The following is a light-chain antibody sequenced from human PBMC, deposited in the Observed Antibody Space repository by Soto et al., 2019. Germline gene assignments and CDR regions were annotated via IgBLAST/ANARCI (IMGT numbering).Light chain of an antibody. Sequence: QSALTQPPSASGSPGQSVTISCTGTSSDVGAYNYVSWYQRHPGKAPKLLIYEVSKWPSGVPDRFSGSKSGNTASLTVSGLQADDEADYYCAAWDDSLKSWVFGGGTKLTVL. CDR2: EVS. CDR3: AAWDDSLKSWV. J-gene: IGLJ3*02. V-gene: IGLV2-8*01. CDR1: SSDVGAYNY.